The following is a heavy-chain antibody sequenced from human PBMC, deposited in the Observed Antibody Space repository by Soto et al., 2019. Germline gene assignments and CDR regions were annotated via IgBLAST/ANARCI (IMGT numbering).Heavy chain of an antibody. CDR2: ISAYNGNT. CDR1: GYTFTSYG. Sequence: QVQLVQSGAEVKKPGASVKVSCKASGYTFTSYGISWVRQAPGQGLEWMGWISAYNGNTNYAQKLQGRVTMTSDTSTSTAYMELRSLRSDDTAVYYCARDSYCSGGSCYSGYFDYWGQGTLVTVS. CDR3: ARDSYCSGGSCYSGYFDY. J-gene: IGHJ4*02. V-gene: IGHV1-18*01. D-gene: IGHD2-15*01.